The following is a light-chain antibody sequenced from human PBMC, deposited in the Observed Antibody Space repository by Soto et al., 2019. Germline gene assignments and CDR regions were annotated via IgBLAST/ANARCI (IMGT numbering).Light chain of an antibody. CDR3: QSYDRGLTAYV. CDR1: SSDVGGYNY. V-gene: IGLV2-8*01. J-gene: IGLJ1*01. CDR2: EVS. Sequence: QSALTQPPSASGSPGQSVTISCTGTSSDVGGYNYVSWYQQHPGKAPKLMIYEVSKRPSGVPDRFSGSKSGTTASLTVSGLQAEDEADYYCQSYDRGLTAYVFGTGTKLTVL.